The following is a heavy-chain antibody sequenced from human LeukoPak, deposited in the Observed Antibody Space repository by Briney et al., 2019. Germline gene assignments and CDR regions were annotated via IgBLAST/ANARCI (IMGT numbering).Heavy chain of an antibody. Sequence: PGGSLRLSCAASGFTFTNYDMSWVRQAPGKGLEWVSIISGSSGSTYYADSVKGRFTISRDTSKNTLYMQLNSLRAEDTAVYYCAKVASLYYFDYWGLGTLVTVS. D-gene: IGHD2-15*01. CDR3: AKVASLYYFDY. CDR2: ISGSSGST. CDR1: GFTFTNYD. V-gene: IGHV3-23*01. J-gene: IGHJ4*02.